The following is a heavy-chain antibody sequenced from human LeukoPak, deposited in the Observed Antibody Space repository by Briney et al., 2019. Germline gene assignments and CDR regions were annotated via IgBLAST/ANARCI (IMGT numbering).Heavy chain of an antibody. J-gene: IGHJ6*03. V-gene: IGHV4-61*02. CDR2: IYTSGST. CDR3: ASGGPGIAVAGTPYYYYYYMGV. D-gene: IGHD6-19*01. Sequence: SETLSLTCTVSGGSISSGSYYWSWIRQPAGKGLEWIGRIYTSGSTNYNPSLKSRVTISVDTSKNQFSLKLSSVTAADTAVYYCASGGPGIAVAGTPYYYYYYMGVWGKGTTVTISS. CDR1: GGSISSGSYY.